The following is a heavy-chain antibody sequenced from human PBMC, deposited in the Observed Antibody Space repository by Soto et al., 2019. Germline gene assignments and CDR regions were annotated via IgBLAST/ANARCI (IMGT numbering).Heavy chain of an antibody. D-gene: IGHD2-8*02. CDR2: IIPVSGTA. CDR3: ATVDRAVALVGWFDP. V-gene: IGHV1-69*01. J-gene: IGHJ5*02. Sequence: QVHLEQSGAEVKKPGSSVKVSCKFSGGTFSSYVIIWVRQAPGQGLEWMGGIIPVSGTANYAQKFHGRVTISADAATNTADMELSSVRSDETAGYYCATVDRAVALVGWFDPWGQGTLVTVSS. CDR1: GGTFSSYV.